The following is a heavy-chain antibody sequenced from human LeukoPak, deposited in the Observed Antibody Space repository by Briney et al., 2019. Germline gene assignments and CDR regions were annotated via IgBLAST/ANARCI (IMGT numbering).Heavy chain of an antibody. CDR3: PSNWNYAWSFDY. Sequence: SETLSLTCTVSGGSISSSSYYWGWIRQPPGKGLEWIGSMHYSGSTYYNPSLKSRVTISVDMSKTQFSLKLTSVTAADTAVYYCPSNWNYAWSFDYWGQGTLVTVSS. J-gene: IGHJ4*02. D-gene: IGHD1-7*01. V-gene: IGHV4-39*01. CDR2: MHYSGST. CDR1: GGSISSSSYY.